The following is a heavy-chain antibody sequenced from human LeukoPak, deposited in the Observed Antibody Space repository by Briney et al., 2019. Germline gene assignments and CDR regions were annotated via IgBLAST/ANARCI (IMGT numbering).Heavy chain of an antibody. CDR1: GGSISNSSYY. J-gene: IGHJ4*02. CDR2: MYHSGST. D-gene: IGHD3-10*01. Sequence: SETLSLTCTVSGGSISNSSYYWGWIRQPPGKGLEWIGSMYHSGSTYYNPSLKSRAVMSVDTSKNQFALKLSSVTAADTAVYYCARGGFGELLSPYFDYWGQGTLVTVSS. V-gene: IGHV4-39*06. CDR3: ARGGFGELLSPYFDY.